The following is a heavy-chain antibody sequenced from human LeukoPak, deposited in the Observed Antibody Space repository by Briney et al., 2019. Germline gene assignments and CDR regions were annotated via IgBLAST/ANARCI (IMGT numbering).Heavy chain of an antibody. CDR2: ISYDGSNK. J-gene: IGHJ4*02. CDR3: ANRPAAGTYFDY. V-gene: IGHV3-30-3*01. D-gene: IGHD6-13*01. Sequence: PGRSLRLSCAASGFTFSSYAMHWVRQAPGKGLEWVAVISYDGSNKYYADSVKGRFTISRDNSKNTLYLQMNSLRAEDTAVYYCANRPAAGTYFDYWGQGTLVTVSS. CDR1: GFTFSSYA.